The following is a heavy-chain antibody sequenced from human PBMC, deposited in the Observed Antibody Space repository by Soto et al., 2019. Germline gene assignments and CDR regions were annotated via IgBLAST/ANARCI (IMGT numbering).Heavy chain of an antibody. CDR3: ARAPRLWFGEPTRYYFAY. Sequence: QVQLQQWGAGLLKPSETLSLTCAVYGGSFSGYYWSWIRQPPGKGLEWIGEINHSGSTNYNPSLKSRVTISVDTSKNQFSLKLSSVTAADTAVYYCARAPRLWFGEPTRYYFAYWGQGTLVTVSS. V-gene: IGHV4-34*01. CDR2: INHSGST. D-gene: IGHD3-10*01. CDR1: GGSFSGYY. J-gene: IGHJ4*02.